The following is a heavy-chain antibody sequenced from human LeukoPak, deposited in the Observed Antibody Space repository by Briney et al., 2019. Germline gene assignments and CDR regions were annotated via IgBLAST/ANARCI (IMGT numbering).Heavy chain of an antibody. CDR1: GYTLIELS. CDR2: FDPEDGET. D-gene: IGHD5-18*01. J-gene: IGHJ4*02. V-gene: IGHV1-24*01. Sequence: GASVKVSCMVSGYTLIELSMHWVRQAPGKGLEWVGAFDPEDGETNYAHKFQGGVTITEDTSTDTAYMEPSSLRSEDTAVYYCARVGYSYGGTNGYFDYWGQGTPGPVSS. CDR3: ARVGYSYGGTNGYFDY.